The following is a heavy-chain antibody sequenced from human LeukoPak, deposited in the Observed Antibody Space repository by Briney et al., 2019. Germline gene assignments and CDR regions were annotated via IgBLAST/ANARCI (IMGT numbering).Heavy chain of an antibody. CDR3: ARGHYGLDP. V-gene: IGHV4-59*08. D-gene: IGHD3-16*01. Sequence: PSETLSLTCTVFGGSISGYYWSWIRQPPGKGLEWIAYMSYNGDINYNPSLQSRVAISVDTSKNHFSLKLRSVTAADTAMYYCARGHYGLDPWGQGTLVTVSS. CDR1: GGSISGYY. CDR2: MSYNGDI. J-gene: IGHJ5*02.